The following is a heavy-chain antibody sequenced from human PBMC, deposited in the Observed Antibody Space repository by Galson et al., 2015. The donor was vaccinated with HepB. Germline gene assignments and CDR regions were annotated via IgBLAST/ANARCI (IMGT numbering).Heavy chain of an antibody. D-gene: IGHD3-22*01. J-gene: IGHJ4*02. CDR1: GYTFISYH. CDR2: INPNGAST. Sequence: SVKVSCKASGYTFISYHMHWVRQAPGRGLEWMGKINPNGASTRYAQKFQGRVTMTRDTSTSTFYMELSSLRSEDTAMYYCARAHYYDNSGTLYYFDYWGQGTLVSVSS. CDR3: ARAHYYDNSGTLYYFDY. V-gene: IGHV1-46*01.